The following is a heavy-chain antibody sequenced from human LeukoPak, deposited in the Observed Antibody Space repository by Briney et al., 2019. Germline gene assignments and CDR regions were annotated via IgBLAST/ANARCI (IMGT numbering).Heavy chain of an antibody. J-gene: IGHJ5*02. Sequence: PSETLPLTCAVYGGSFSGYYWSWIRQPPGQGLEWIGEINHSGSTNYNPSLKSRVTISVDTSKNQFSLKLSSVTAAVTAVYYCARGKLWFGEQRTWFDPWGQGTLVTVSS. D-gene: IGHD3-10*01. CDR3: ARGKLWFGEQRTWFDP. CDR2: INHSGST. V-gene: IGHV4-34*01. CDR1: GGSFSGYY.